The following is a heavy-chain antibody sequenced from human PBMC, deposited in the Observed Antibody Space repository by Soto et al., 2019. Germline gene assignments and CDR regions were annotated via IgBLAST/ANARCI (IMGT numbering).Heavy chain of an antibody. CDR1: GFTFSGCW. V-gene: IGHV3-7*01. CDR3: ARSVLPPSSLFDF. CDR2: IKPDGSEK. J-gene: IGHJ4*02. D-gene: IGHD3-10*01. Sequence: ELQLVESGGGLVQPGGSLRLSCAASGFTFSGCWMTWVRQAPGKGLEWVASIKPDGSEKQYVDSVKGRFTISRDNAENSVYLQMTSLRAEDTAVCYCARSVLPPSSLFDFWGQGTLVTVSS.